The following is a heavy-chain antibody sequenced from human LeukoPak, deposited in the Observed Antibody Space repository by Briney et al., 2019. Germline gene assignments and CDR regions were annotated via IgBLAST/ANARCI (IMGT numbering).Heavy chain of an antibody. CDR1: GYTFTTYH. Sequence: ASVKVSCKASGYTFTTYHLHWVRQAPGQGLEWMGRINPNSGDTNYARKFQGRVTMTTDTSISTAYMDLSGLRSDDTAMYYCAREIRRGAGDWFDPWGQGTLVTVSS. J-gene: IGHJ5*02. CDR3: AREIRRGAGDWFDP. V-gene: IGHV1-2*06. CDR2: INPNSGDT. D-gene: IGHD1-26*01.